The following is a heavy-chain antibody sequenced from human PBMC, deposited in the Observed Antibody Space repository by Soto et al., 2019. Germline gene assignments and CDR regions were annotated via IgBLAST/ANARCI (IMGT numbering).Heavy chain of an antibody. CDR3: GSVRPSGYVLS. D-gene: IGHD6-25*01. Sequence: QVQLQESGPGLVKPSETLSLTCTVSGGSLSSYYWTWIRQYPGKGLEWIGYVYFSGNTNYNPSLKSRVTISIETSRNKFSLRLASVTAADTAFYYCGSVRPSGYVLSWGQGTLVTVSS. CDR2: VYFSGNT. J-gene: IGHJ5*02. CDR1: GGSLSSYY. V-gene: IGHV4-59*01.